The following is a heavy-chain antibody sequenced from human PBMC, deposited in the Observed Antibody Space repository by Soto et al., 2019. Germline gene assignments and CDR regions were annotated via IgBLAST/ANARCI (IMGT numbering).Heavy chain of an antibody. V-gene: IGHV1-69*13. CDR2: IIPIFGTA. Sequence: SSVKVSCKGSGGTFSSYAGSWGRQAPGQGLEWMGGIIPIFGTANYAQKFQGRVTITADESTSTAYMELSSLRSEDTAVYYCAREGLVNTYYYDSSGYLASPFDYWGQGTLVTVSS. CDR3: AREGLVNTYYYDSSGYLASPFDY. D-gene: IGHD3-22*01. CDR1: GGTFSSYA. J-gene: IGHJ4*02.